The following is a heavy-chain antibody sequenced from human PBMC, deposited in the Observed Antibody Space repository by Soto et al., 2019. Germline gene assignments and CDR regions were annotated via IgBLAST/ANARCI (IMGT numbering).Heavy chain of an antibody. CDR1: GFTFSSYA. CDR3: AKYMNLGDYYYYYGMDV. D-gene: IGHD1-7*01. CDR2: ISGSGGST. Sequence: GGSLILSYAASGFTFSSYAMSWVRQAPGKGLEWVSAISGSGGSTYYADSVKGRFTISRDNSKNTLYLQMNSLRAEDTAVYYCAKYMNLGDYYYYYGMDVWGQGTTVTGSS. J-gene: IGHJ6*02. V-gene: IGHV3-23*01.